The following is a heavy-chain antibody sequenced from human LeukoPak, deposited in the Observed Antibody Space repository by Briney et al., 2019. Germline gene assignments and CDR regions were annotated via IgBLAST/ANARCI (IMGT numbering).Heavy chain of an antibody. J-gene: IGHJ4*02. Sequence: PGGSLRLSCAASGFTFSSYGMHWVRQAPGKGLEWVAFIRYDGSNKYYADSVKGRFTISRDNSKNTLYLQMNSLRAEDTAVYFCARLSDFWSGYYRDYWGQGTLVTVSS. CDR3: ARLSDFWSGYYRDY. CDR2: IRYDGSNK. V-gene: IGHV3-30*02. D-gene: IGHD3-3*01. CDR1: GFTFSSYG.